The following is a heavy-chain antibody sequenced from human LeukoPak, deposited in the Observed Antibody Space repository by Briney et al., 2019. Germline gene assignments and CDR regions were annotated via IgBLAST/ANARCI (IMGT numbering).Heavy chain of an antibody. CDR2: ISSSGSTI. CDR1: GFTFSSYE. J-gene: IGHJ6*03. Sequence: PGGFLRLSCAASGFTFSSYEMNWVRQAPGKGLEWVSYISSSGSTIYYADSVKGRFTISRDNAKNSLYLQMNSLRAEDTAVYFCARATWDPNYYYYMDVWGSGTTVTISS. D-gene: IGHD1-26*01. CDR3: ARATWDPNYYYYMDV. V-gene: IGHV3-48*03.